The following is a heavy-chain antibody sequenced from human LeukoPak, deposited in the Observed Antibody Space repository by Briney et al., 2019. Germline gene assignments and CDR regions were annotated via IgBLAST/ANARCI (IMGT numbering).Heavy chain of an antibody. CDR1: GFTFSSYA. CDR2: ISGSGGST. Sequence: GGSLRLSCAASGFTFSSYAMSWVRQAPGKGLEWVSAISGSGGSTYYADSVKGRFTISRDNSKNTLYLQMNSLRAEDTAVYYCAKSRTSGRYGGMYYFDYWGQGTLVTVSS. D-gene: IGHD6-19*01. CDR3: AKSRTSGRYGGMYYFDY. V-gene: IGHV3-23*01. J-gene: IGHJ4*02.